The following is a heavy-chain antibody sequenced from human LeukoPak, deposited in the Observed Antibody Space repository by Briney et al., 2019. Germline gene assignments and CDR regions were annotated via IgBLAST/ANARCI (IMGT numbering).Heavy chain of an antibody. CDR1: GGSIISSSCY. CDR3: ARRGRDGYLNWFDP. D-gene: IGHD5-24*01. Sequence: SETLSLTCTVSGGSIISSSCYWGWIRQPPGKGLEWIGSIYYSGSTYYNPSLKSRVTISVDTSKNQFSLKLSSVTAADTAVYYCARRGRDGYLNWFDPWGQGTLVTVSS. J-gene: IGHJ5*02. V-gene: IGHV4-39*01. CDR2: IYYSGST.